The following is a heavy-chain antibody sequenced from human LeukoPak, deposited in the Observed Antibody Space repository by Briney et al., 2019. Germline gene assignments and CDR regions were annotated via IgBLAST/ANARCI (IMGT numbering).Heavy chain of an antibody. CDR1: GFTFSSYD. D-gene: IGHD3-9*01. Sequence: GTSLRLSCAASGFTFSSYDMHWVRQAPGKGLEWVAIISSDGNIKYYADSVKGRFTISRDNAKNSLYLQMNSLRAEDTAVYYCARGYDILTGYSPDWGQGTLVTVSS. CDR2: ISSDGNIK. J-gene: IGHJ4*02. CDR3: ARGYDILTGYSPD. V-gene: IGHV3-30*03.